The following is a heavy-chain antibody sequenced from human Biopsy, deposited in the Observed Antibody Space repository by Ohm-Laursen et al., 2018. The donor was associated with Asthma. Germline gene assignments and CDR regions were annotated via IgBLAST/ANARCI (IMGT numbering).Heavy chain of an antibody. D-gene: IGHD1-1*01. CDR3: ARAIGTGDWYFDV. V-gene: IGHV4-39*07. J-gene: IGHJ2*01. CDR2: VYYSGST. CDR1: GGSISSSTYY. Sequence: GTLSLTCAVSGGSISSSTYYWGWIRQPPGKGLEWIGSVYYSGSTNYHPSLKGRVTISVAKSKNQFSLRLTSVTAADTAVYYCARAIGTGDWYFDVWGRGTLVTVSS.